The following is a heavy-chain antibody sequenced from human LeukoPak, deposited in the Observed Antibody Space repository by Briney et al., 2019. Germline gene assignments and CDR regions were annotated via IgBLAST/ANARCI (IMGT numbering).Heavy chain of an antibody. J-gene: IGHJ1*01. D-gene: IGHD2-2*01. V-gene: IGHV3-48*03. CDR3: ARGRFDSC. Sequence: GGSLRLSCTASGFTFSGYEMNWVRQAPGKGLEWVSYISSSGNSIYYADSVKGRFTISRDNAKNSLYLQMSSLRAEDMAVYYCARGRFDSCWGQGTLVTVSS. CDR1: GFTFSGYE. CDR2: ISSSGNSI.